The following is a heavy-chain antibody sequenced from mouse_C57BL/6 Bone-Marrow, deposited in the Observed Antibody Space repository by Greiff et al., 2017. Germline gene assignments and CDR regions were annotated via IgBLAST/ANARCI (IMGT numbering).Heavy chain of an antibody. CDR3: TRYYYGSMFAY. J-gene: IGHJ3*01. V-gene: IGHV5-4*01. CDR2: ISDGGSYT. Sequence: EVQLVESGGGLVKPGGSLKLSCAASGFTFSSYAMSWVRQTPEKRLEWVATISDGGSYTYYPDNVKGRFTISRDNATNNLYLQMSHLTSEDTALYYCTRYYYGSMFAYWGQGTLVTVSA. CDR1: GFTFSSYA. D-gene: IGHD1-1*01.